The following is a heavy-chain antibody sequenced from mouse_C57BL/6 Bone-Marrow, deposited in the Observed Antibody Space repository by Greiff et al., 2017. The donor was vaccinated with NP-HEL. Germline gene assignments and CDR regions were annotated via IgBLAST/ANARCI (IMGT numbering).Heavy chain of an antibody. CDR2: ISNGGGST. CDR1: GFTFSDYY. CDR3: ARHGNYSY. J-gene: IGHJ3*01. Sequence: ESGGGLVQPGGSLKLSCAASGFTFSDYYMYWVRQTPEKRLEWVAYISNGGGSTYYPDTVKGRFTISRDNAKNTLYLQMSRLKSEDTAMYYCARHGNYSYWGQGTLVTVSA. V-gene: IGHV5-12*01. D-gene: IGHD2-1*01.